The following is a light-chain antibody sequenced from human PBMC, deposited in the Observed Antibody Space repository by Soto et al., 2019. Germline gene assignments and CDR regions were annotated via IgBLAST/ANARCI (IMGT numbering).Light chain of an antibody. J-gene: IGKJ2*01. V-gene: IGKV3-20*01. Sequence: EIVLTQSPGTLSLSPGERATLSCRASQSVSSSYLAWYQQKPGQAPRLLFYGASSRATGIPDRFSGSGSGTDFTLTISRLEPEDFAVYYCQQYGSPYTFGQGTKLEIK. CDR2: GAS. CDR3: QQYGSPYT. CDR1: QSVSSSY.